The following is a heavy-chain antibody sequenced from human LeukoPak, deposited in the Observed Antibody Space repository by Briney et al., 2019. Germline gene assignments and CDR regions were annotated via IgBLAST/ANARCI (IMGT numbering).Heavy chain of an antibody. J-gene: IGHJ4*02. CDR2: IQPGDSDA. CDR3: ARRYDSWSGYPSFDY. D-gene: IGHD3-3*01. V-gene: IGHV5-51*01. CDR1: EYRFTTYW. Sequence: GESLKISCKASEYRFTTYWIGWVRQMPGKGLEWMGIIQPGDSDARYSPSFQGQVTISADKAISTAYLQWSSLMASDTAIYYCARRYDSWSGYPSFDYWGQGTLVTVSS.